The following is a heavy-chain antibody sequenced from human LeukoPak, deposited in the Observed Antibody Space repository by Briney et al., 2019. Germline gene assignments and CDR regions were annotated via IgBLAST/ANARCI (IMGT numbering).Heavy chain of an antibody. Sequence: GGSLRLSCAASGFTVSSNYMSWVRQAPGKGLEWVSVIYSGGSTYYADSVKGRFTISRDNSKSTLYLQMNSLRAEDTAVYYCARVWLTNWFDPWGQGTLVTVSS. D-gene: IGHD5-12*01. CDR1: GFTVSSNY. CDR3: ARVWLTNWFDP. V-gene: IGHV3-53*01. J-gene: IGHJ5*02. CDR2: IYSGGST.